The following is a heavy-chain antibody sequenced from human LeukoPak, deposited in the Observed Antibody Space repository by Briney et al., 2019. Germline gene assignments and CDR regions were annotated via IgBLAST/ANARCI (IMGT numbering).Heavy chain of an antibody. CDR2: IYYSGNT. D-gene: IGHD4/OR15-4a*01. V-gene: IGHV4-39*01. Sequence: SETLSLTCTISGDSTNTYFRGWIRQPPGKGLEWIGSIYYSGNTYYNPSLKSRVTISVDTSKNQLSLKLSSVTAADTAVYYCARSTMGSNSVYDYWGQETLVTVSS. J-gene: IGHJ4*02. CDR1: GDSTNTYF. CDR3: ARSTMGSNSVYDY.